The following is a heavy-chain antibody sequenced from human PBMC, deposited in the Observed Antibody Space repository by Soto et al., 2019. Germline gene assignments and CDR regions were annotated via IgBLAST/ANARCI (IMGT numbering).Heavy chain of an antibody. J-gene: IGHJ4*02. CDR1: GFTFSSYA. D-gene: IGHD2-15*01. Sequence: GGSLRLSCAASGFTFSSYAMSWVRQAPGKGLEWVSAISGSGGSTYYADSVKGRFTISRDNPKNTLYLQMNSLRAEDTAVYYCAKDVRRIVVVVAAKAYFDYWGQGTLVTVSS. CDR3: AKDVRRIVVVVAAKAYFDY. CDR2: ISGSGGST. V-gene: IGHV3-23*01.